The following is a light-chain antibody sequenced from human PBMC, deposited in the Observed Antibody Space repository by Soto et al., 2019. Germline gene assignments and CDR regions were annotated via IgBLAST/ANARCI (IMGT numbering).Light chain of an antibody. CDR1: QSISLW. Sequence: DIQMTQSPSTLSAFVGDRVTITCRASQSISLWLAWYQQKPGKAPRLLIYDASSLESGVPQRFSGSGSGTEFTLTISSLQSEDFAVYYCQQYNNWPPWTFGQGTKVDIK. J-gene: IGKJ1*01. CDR2: DAS. V-gene: IGKV1-5*01. CDR3: QQYNNWPPWT.